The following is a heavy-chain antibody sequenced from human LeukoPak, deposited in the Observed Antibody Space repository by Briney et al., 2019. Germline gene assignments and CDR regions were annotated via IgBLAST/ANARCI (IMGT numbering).Heavy chain of an antibody. CDR2: IIPIFGTA. CDR3: ARGNSSGYYYESFDY. J-gene: IGHJ4*02. Sequence: SVKVSCKASGGTFSSYAISWVRQAPGQGLEWMGGIIPIFGTANYAQKFQGRVTITADESTSTACMELSSLRSEDTAVYYCARGNSSGYYYESFDYWGQGTLVTVSS. CDR1: GGTFSSYA. D-gene: IGHD3-22*01. V-gene: IGHV1-69*01.